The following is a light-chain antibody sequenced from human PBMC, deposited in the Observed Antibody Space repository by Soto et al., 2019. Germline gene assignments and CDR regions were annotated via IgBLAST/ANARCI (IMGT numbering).Light chain of an antibody. CDR1: QTVSYRS. V-gene: IGKV3-20*01. CDR2: DAS. J-gene: IGKJ2*01. CDR3: QQYGSSPVT. Sequence: EIVLAQSPGTLSLSPGESATLSCRASQTVSYRSLAWYQQKPGQAPRLLIYDASRRASGIPDRFSAGGSGTDFTFTISRLEPEDFAVYYCQQYGSSPVTFGQGTKVDIK.